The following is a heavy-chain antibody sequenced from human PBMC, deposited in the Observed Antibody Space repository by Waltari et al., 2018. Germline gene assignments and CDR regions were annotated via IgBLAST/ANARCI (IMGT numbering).Heavy chain of an antibody. Sequence: EVQLVESGGGLVQPGGSLRLSCAASGFTFSSYAMSWVRQAPGKGLEWVSAIMGRCGSHYFADSVKGRLTISRDNSKNTLYLQMNSLRAEDTAVYYCAKKRWGYYYDSSGYYYFDYWGQGTLVTVSS. CDR3: AKKRWGYYYDSSGYYYFDY. D-gene: IGHD3-22*01. CDR2: IMGRCGSH. V-gene: IGHV3-23*04. J-gene: IGHJ4*02. CDR1: GFTFSSYA.